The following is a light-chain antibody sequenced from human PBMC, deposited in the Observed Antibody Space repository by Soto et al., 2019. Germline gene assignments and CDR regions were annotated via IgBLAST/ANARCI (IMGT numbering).Light chain of an antibody. J-gene: IGKJ3*01. CDR1: QSVSSSY. Sequence: EIVLTQSPGTLSLSPGERATLSCRASQSVSSSYLAWYQQKPGQAPRLLIYGASSRATGIPDRFSGSGSGPDFTLTISRLEPEDFAVYYCQQYGSSLFTCGPGTKVDIK. CDR2: GAS. V-gene: IGKV3-20*01. CDR3: QQYGSSLFT.